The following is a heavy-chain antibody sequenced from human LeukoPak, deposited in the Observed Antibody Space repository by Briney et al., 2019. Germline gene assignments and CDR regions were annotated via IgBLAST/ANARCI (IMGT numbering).Heavy chain of an antibody. Sequence: GGSLRLSCAASGFTFDDYGMSWVRQAPGKGLEWVSGINWNGGSTGYADSVKCRFTISRDNAKNSLYLQMNSLRAEDTALYYCARVTTDYYYYYMDVWGKGTTVTVSS. J-gene: IGHJ6*03. V-gene: IGHV3-20*04. CDR3: ARVTTDYYYYYMDV. CDR2: INWNGGST. CDR1: GFTFDDYG. D-gene: IGHD1-1*01.